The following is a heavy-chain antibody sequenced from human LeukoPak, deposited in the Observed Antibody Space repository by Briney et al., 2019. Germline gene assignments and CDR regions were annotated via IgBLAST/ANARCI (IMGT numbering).Heavy chain of an antibody. Sequence: PSQTLSLTCTVSGGSISSSYWSWIRQPAGKRLEWIGRVHTTGSTNYNPSFKSRVTMSIDTSKKQFSLKLTSVTAADTAVYYCARDPNSALWGQGTLVTVSS. CDR2: VHTTGST. D-gene: IGHD4-23*01. CDR1: GGSISSSY. V-gene: IGHV4-4*07. CDR3: ARDPNSAL. J-gene: IGHJ4*02.